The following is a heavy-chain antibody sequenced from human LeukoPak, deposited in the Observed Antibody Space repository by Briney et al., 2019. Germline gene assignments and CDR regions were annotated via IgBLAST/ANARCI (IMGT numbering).Heavy chain of an antibody. CDR3: TRGGVDY. D-gene: IGHD4-23*01. CDR1: GFTYNDYW. J-gene: IGHJ4*02. CDR2: TSADGIFS. Sequence: WGSLRLSCAASGFTYNDYWIHWVRQAPGKGLVWVSRTSADGIFSGYADSVKGRFTISRDNAKNTLYLQMNSLRAEDTALYYCTRGGVDYWGQGTLVTVSS. V-gene: IGHV3-74*01.